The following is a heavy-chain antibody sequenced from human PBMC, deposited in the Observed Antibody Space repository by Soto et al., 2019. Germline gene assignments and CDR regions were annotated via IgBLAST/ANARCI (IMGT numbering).Heavy chain of an antibody. CDR2: INHSGST. Sequence: ASETLSLTCAVYGGSFSGYYWSWIRQPPGKGLEWIGEINHSGSTNYNPSLKSRVTISVDTSKNQFSLKLSSVTAADTAVYYCASRARGFGELFYHYYGMDVWGQGTTVTVSS. V-gene: IGHV4-34*01. D-gene: IGHD3-10*01. J-gene: IGHJ6*02. CDR1: GGSFSGYY. CDR3: ASRARGFGELFYHYYGMDV.